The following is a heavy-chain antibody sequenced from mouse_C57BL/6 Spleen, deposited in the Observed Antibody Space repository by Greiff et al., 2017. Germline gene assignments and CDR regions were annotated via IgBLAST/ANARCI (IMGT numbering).Heavy chain of an antibody. D-gene: IGHD1-1*01. CDR3: ARGPYYYGSSPWYFDV. CDR1: GYAFSSSW. Sequence: QVQLQQSGPELVKPGASVKISCKASGYAFSSSWMNWVKQRPGKGLEWIGRIYPGDGDTNYNGKFKGKATLTADKSSSTAYMQRSSLTSEDSAVYFCARGPYYYGSSPWYFDVWGTGTTVTVSS. V-gene: IGHV1-82*01. J-gene: IGHJ1*03. CDR2: IYPGDGDT.